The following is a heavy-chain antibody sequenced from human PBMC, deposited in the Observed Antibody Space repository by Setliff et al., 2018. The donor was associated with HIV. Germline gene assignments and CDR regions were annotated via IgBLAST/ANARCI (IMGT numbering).Heavy chain of an antibody. V-gene: IGHV3-30*01. J-gene: IGHJ6*03. CDR2: ISYDGSRI. CDR3: ARISVASRYNSDMDV. CDR1: GFTFSRYW. Sequence: GSLRLSCAASGFTFSRYWMHWVRQAPGKGLEWVSVISYDGSRISYADSVKGRFTISRDDSKNTLFLQINSLRPEDTAVYYCARISVASRYNSDMDVWGKGTTVTVS. D-gene: IGHD5-12*01.